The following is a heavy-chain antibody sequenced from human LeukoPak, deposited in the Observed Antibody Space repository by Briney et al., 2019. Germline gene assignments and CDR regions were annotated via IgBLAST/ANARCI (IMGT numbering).Heavy chain of an antibody. V-gene: IGHV5-51*01. CDR3: GRIPAAGSLKGSFDI. D-gene: IGHD6-13*01. CDR1: GYSFTSYW. CDR2: IYPGDSDT. Sequence: GESLKTSCKGSGYSFTSYWIGWVRQMPGKGLEWMGIIYPGDSDTTYSPSFQGQVTISADKSISTAYLQWSSPKASDSAMYYCGRIPAAGSLKGSFDIWGQGTMVTVSS. J-gene: IGHJ3*02.